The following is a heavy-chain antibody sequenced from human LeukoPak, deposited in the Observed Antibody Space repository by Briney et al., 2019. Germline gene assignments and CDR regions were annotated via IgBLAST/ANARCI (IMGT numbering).Heavy chain of an antibody. V-gene: IGHV4-59*08. CDR2: IYYSGST. CDR3: ARGRGSGYYYDY. J-gene: IGHJ4*02. Sequence: SETLSLTCTVSGGSISSYYWSWIRQPPGKGLEWIGYIYYSGSTNYNASLKSRVTISVDTSKNQFSLKLSSVTAADTAVYYCARGRGSGYYYDYWGQGTLVTVSS. CDR1: GGSISSYY. D-gene: IGHD3-22*01.